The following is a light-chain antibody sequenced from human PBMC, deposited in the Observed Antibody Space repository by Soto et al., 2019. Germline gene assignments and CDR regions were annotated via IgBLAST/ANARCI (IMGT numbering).Light chain of an antibody. J-gene: IGKJ1*01. V-gene: IGKV3-11*01. CDR1: QNIRNY. CDR2: DVS. Sequence: ASQNIRNYLIWYQQKPGQAPRLLIYDVSNRATGIPARFSGSGSGTDFTLTISSLEPEDFAVYYCQQRSNWPRTCGQGTKVDIK. CDR3: QQRSNWPRT.